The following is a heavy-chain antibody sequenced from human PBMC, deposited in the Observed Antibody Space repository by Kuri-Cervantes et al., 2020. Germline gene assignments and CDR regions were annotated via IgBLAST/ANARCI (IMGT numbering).Heavy chain of an antibody. Sequence: SETLSLTCTVSGASVNSGDYYWSWIRQPPGKGLEWIGYIYYSGSANYNPSLKSRVTISIDTSKNQFSLKLTSVTAADTAVYYCALGATSYYYMDVWGKGTTVTVSS. D-gene: IGHD1-26*01. V-gene: IGHV4-61*08. CDR1: GASVNSGDYY. CDR2: IYYSGSA. J-gene: IGHJ6*03. CDR3: ALGATSYYYMDV.